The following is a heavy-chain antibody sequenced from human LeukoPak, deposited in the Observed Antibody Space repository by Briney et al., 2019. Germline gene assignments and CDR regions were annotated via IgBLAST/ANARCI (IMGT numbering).Heavy chain of an antibody. CDR2: IYYSGST. CDR3: VKDKGWNSRGFDP. Sequence: SETLSLTCSVSGYSVSSGDYWGWIRLPPGKGLEWIGSIYYSGSTYYKPSLKSRVTISVDTSKNHFSLRLSSVAAADTAVYYCVKDKGWNSRGFDPWGEGTLVTVSS. CDR1: GYSVSSGDY. D-gene: IGHD1-7*01. J-gene: IGHJ5*02. V-gene: IGHV4-38-2*02.